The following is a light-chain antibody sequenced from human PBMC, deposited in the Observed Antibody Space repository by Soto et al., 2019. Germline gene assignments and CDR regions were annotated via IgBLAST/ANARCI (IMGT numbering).Light chain of an antibody. CDR1: SSNIGAGYD. J-gene: IGLJ1*01. Sequence: QSVLTQPPSVSGAPGQRVTISCTGSSSNIGAGYDVHWYQQLPGSAPKLLIYGNINRASGVPERFSGSKSGTSASLAITGLQAEDEADYYCQSYDSSLTGFYVFGSGTKVTVL. CDR2: GNI. CDR3: QSYDSSLTGFYV. V-gene: IGLV1-40*01.